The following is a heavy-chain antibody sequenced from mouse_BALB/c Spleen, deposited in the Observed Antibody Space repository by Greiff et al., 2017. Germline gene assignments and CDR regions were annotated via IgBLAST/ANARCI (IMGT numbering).Heavy chain of an antibody. J-gene: IGHJ3*01. Sequence: DVHLVESGGGLVQPGGSMKLSCVASGFTFSNYWMNWVRQSPEKGLEWVAEIRLKSNNYATHYAESVKGRFTISRDDSKSSVYLQMNNLRAEDTGIYYCTARTAWFAYWGQGTLVTVAA. D-gene: IGHD4-1*01. CDR1: GFTFSNYW. CDR3: TARTAWFAY. V-gene: IGHV6-6*02. CDR2: IRLKSNNYAT.